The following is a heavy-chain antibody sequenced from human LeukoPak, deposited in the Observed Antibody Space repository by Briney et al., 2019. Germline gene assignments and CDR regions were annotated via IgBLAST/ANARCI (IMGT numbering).Heavy chain of an antibody. CDR3: ARTLYIAAAPGGFDY. Sequence: GASVKVSCKASGYTFTRYYMHWVRQAPGQGLEWMGWINPKNAATNYAQKFQGRVTMTRDTSTGTVYMELNTLRYDDTAVYYCARTLYIAAAPGGFDYWGQGTLVTVSS. D-gene: IGHD6-13*01. CDR2: INPKNAAT. CDR1: GYTFTRYY. V-gene: IGHV1-2*02. J-gene: IGHJ4*02.